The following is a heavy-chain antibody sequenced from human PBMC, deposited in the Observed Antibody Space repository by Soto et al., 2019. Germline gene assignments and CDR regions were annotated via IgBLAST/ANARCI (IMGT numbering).Heavy chain of an antibody. CDR2: IRYKANGGTT. J-gene: IGHJ5*02. D-gene: IGHD3-16*01. V-gene: IGHV3-49*03. CDR1: GFTFGDYG. CDR3: TSWPLGDPIWGSYWFDP. Sequence: EVQLVESGGDLVQPGRSLRLSCTASGFTFGDYGLSWFRQAPGKGLEWVGFIRYKANGGTTEYAASVKGRFTISRDDSRSIAYMQMNSLKTEDTAVYYCTSWPLGDPIWGSYWFDPWGQGILVTVSS.